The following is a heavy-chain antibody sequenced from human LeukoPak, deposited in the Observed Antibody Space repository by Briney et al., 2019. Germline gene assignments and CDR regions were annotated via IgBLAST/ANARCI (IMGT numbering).Heavy chain of an antibody. Sequence: PAETLSLTCTVSGGSISSYYWSWIRQPAGKGLEWIGRIYTSGSTNYNPSLKSRVTMSVDTSKNQFSLKLSSVTAADTAVYYCASFYDSSGNGGVYFDYWGQGTLVTVSS. D-gene: IGHD3-22*01. CDR3: ASFYDSSGNGGVYFDY. J-gene: IGHJ4*02. CDR2: IYTSGST. CDR1: GGSISSYY. V-gene: IGHV4-4*07.